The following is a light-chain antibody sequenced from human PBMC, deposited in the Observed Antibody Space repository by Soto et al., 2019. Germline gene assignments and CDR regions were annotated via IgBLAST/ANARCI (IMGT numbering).Light chain of an antibody. J-gene: IGKJ1*01. V-gene: IGKV1-39*01. CDR1: QSISTY. CDR3: QQSYSTPKT. Sequence: IQMTQSPSSLSASVGDRVTITCRASQSISTYLNWYQQKPGKAPKLLIYAASSLQSEVPSRFGGSGSGTDFILTINSLQPEDFATYYCQQSYSTPKTFGQGTKVDIK. CDR2: AAS.